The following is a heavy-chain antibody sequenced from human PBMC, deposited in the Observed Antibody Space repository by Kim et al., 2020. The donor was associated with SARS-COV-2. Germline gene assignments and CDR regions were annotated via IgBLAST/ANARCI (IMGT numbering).Heavy chain of an antibody. CDR1: GYIFTNFA. CDR2: INAGTGNT. CDR3: ARDLFHTGFDY. J-gene: IGHJ4*02. D-gene: IGHD2-8*02. V-gene: IGHV1-3*01. Sequence: ASVKVSCKASGYIFTNFAIQWVRQAPGQRLEWMGWINAGTGNTKFSQQFQGRVTFTRDTSANTASMELSSLGSEDTAVYYCARDLFHTGFDYWGQGTLDAVSS.